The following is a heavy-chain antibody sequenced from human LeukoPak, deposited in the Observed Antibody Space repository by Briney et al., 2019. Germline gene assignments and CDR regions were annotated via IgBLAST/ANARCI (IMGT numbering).Heavy chain of an antibody. Sequence: GGSLRLSCAASGFTFSSYSMNWVRQAPGKGLEWVSSISSSSSYIYYADSVKGRFTISRDNAKNSLYLQMNSLRAEDTALYYCARSRRDGYVFGYWGQGTLVTVSS. CDR2: ISSSSSYI. J-gene: IGHJ4*02. CDR1: GFTFSSYS. D-gene: IGHD5-24*01. V-gene: IGHV3-21*04. CDR3: ARSRRDGYVFGY.